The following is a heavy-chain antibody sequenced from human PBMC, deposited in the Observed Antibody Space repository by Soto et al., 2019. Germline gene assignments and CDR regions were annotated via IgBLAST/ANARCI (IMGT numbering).Heavy chain of an antibody. J-gene: IGHJ4*02. D-gene: IGHD6-19*01. CDR2: IYYSGST. Sequence: SETLSLTCTVSGGSISSYCWSWIRQPPGKGLEWIGYIYYSGSTNYNPSLKSRVTISVDTSKNQFSLKLSSVTAADTAVYYCARDSSGWLRSFDYWGQGTLVTVSS. CDR1: GGSISSYC. CDR3: ARDSSGWLRSFDY. V-gene: IGHV4-59*01.